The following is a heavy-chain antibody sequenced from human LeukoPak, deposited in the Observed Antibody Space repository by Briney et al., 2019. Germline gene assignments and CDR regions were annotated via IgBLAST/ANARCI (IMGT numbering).Heavy chain of an antibody. CDR3: ARVGQQLPYNWFDP. CDR1: GYTFTSYA. Sequence: ASVKVSCKASGYTFTSYAMHWVRQAPGQRLEWMGWINAGNGNTKYSQKFQGRVTITRDTSASTAYMELSSLRSEDTAVYYCARVGQQLPYNWFDPWGQGTLVIVSS. V-gene: IGHV1-3*01. CDR2: INAGNGNT. D-gene: IGHD6-13*01. J-gene: IGHJ5*02.